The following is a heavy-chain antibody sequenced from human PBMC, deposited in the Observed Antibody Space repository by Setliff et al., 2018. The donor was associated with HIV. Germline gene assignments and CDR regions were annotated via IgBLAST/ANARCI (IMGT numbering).Heavy chain of an antibody. CDR1: GYTFTSYA. V-gene: IGHV1-3*03. CDR3: ARAPHEGLLWFGGGGFDI. J-gene: IGHJ3*02. D-gene: IGHD3-10*01. Sequence: ASVKVSCKASGYTFTSYAIHWVRQAPGQWLEWMGWINVGKGNTKYSQDLQGRVTITRDTSASTAYMELNSLRSEDMAVHYCARAPHEGLLWFGGGGFDIWGQGTRVTVSS. CDR2: INVGKGNT.